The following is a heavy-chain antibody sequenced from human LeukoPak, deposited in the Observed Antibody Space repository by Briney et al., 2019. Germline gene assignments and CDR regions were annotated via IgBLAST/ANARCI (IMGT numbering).Heavy chain of an antibody. CDR3: AKDYWIAAAGTPGYFDY. J-gene: IGHJ4*02. Sequence: GGSLRLSCAASGFTFSSYAMSWVRQAPGKGLEWVSAISGSGGSTYYADSVKGRFTISRDNSKNTLYLQMNSLRAEDTAVYYCAKDYWIAAAGTPGYFDYWGQGTLVTVSS. CDR2: ISGSGGST. V-gene: IGHV3-23*01. D-gene: IGHD6-13*01. CDR1: GFTFSSYA.